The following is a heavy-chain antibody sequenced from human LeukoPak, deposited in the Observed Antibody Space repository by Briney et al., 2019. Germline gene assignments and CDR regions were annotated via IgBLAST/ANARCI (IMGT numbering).Heavy chain of an antibody. CDR2: IYPGDSDT. V-gene: IGHV5-51*01. Sequence: GESLKISCRGSGYGFTSYWIVWVRQMPGKGLEWMGIIYPGDSDTRYSPSFQGQVTISADKSISTAYLQWSSLKASDTAMYYCARLGDIPLYFLDYWGQGTLVTVSS. J-gene: IGHJ4*02. D-gene: IGHD2-15*01. CDR1: GYGFTSYW. CDR3: ARLGDIPLYFLDY.